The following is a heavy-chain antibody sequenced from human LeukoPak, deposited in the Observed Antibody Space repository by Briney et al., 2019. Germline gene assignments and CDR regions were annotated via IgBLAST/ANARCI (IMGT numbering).Heavy chain of an antibody. D-gene: IGHD6-13*01. J-gene: IGHJ3*02. V-gene: IGHV3-23*01. CDR1: GFTFSSYA. CDR2: ISGSGGST. Sequence: GGSLRLSCAASGFTFSSYAMSWVRQAPGKGLEWVSAISGSGGSTYYADSVKGRFTISRDNSKNTLYLQMNSLRAEDTAVYYCANTLIAAAGTWNDAFDIWGQGTMVTVSS. CDR3: ANTLIAAAGTWNDAFDI.